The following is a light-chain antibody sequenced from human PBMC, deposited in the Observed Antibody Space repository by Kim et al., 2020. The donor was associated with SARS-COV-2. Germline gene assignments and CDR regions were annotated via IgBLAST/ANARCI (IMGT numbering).Light chain of an antibody. Sequence: LGQTVRITCQGDSLRSYYASWYQQKPGQAPVLVIYGKNNRPSGIPDRFSGSSSGNTASLTITGAQAEDEADYYCNSRDSSGNHHYVFGTGTKVTV. CDR3: NSRDSSGNHHYV. V-gene: IGLV3-19*01. CDR2: GKN. J-gene: IGLJ1*01. CDR1: SLRSYY.